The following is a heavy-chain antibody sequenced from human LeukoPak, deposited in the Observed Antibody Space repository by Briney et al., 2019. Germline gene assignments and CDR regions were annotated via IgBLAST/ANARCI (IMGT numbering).Heavy chain of an antibody. CDR3: ATAYDILTGYYYSRSPSFDY. J-gene: IGHJ4*02. V-gene: IGHV4-34*01. D-gene: IGHD3-9*01. CDR1: GGSFSGYY. CDR2: INHSGST. Sequence: IPSETLSLTCAVYGGSFSGYYWSWIRQPPGKGLEWIGEINHSGSTNYNPSLKSRVTISVDTSKNQFSLKLSSVTAADTAVYYCATAYDILTGYYYSRSPSFDYWGQGTLVTVSS.